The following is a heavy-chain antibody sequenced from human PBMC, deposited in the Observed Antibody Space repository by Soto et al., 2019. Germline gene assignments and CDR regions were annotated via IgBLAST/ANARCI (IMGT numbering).Heavy chain of an antibody. CDR3: ARQGYCSGGSCHRDAFDI. V-gene: IGHV4-59*08. J-gene: IGHJ3*02. Sequence: SETLSLTCTVSGGSISSYYWSWIRQPPGKGLEWIGYIYYSGSTNYNPSLKSRVTISVDTSKNQFSLKLSSVTAADTAVYYCARQGYCSGGSCHRDAFDIWGQGTMVTVSS. CDR2: IYYSGST. CDR1: GGSISSYY. D-gene: IGHD2-15*01.